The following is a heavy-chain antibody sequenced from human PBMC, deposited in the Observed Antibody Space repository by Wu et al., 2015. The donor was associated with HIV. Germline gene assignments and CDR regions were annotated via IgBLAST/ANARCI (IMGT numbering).Heavy chain of an antibody. CDR3: ARPRGPEYSSNSDGFDV. CDR2: INTYKGNT. D-gene: IGHD2-2*01. CDR1: GYIFNNYG. Sequence: QVQLVQSGSEVKKPGASVKVSCKASGYIFNNYGMSWIRQAPGQGLEWLGWINTYKGNTNYRQKVQDRFTMTIDASTTTVYMELRALRSDDTAVYYCARPRGPEYSSNSDGFDVWGQGTAVTVS. V-gene: IGHV1-18*01. J-gene: IGHJ3*01.